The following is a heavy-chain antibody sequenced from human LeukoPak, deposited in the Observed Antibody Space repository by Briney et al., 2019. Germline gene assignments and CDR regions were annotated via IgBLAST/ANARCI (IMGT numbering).Heavy chain of an antibody. CDR2: IYTSVST. CDR1: GGSISSYY. V-gene: IGHV4-4*07. Sequence: PSETLSLTCTVSGGSISSYYWSWIRQPAGKGLEWIGRIYTSVSTNYNPSLKSRVTMSVDTSKNQFSLKLSSVTAADTAVYYCARSVYSYGTYYFDYWGQGTLVTVSS. J-gene: IGHJ4*02. D-gene: IGHD5-18*01. CDR3: ARSVYSYGTYYFDY.